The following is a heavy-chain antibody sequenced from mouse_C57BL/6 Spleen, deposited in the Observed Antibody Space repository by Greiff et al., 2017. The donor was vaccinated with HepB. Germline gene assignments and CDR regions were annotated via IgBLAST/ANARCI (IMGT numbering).Heavy chain of an antibody. V-gene: IGHV5-17*01. CDR1: GFTFSDYG. CDR3: ARPPYYSNYDWYFDV. J-gene: IGHJ1*03. CDR2: ISSGSSTI. D-gene: IGHD2-5*01. Sequence: DVKLVESGGGLVKPGGSLKLSCAASGFTFSDYGMHWVRQAPEKGLEWVAYISSGSSTIYYADTVKGRFTISRDNAKNTLFLQMTSLRSEDTAMYYCARPPYYSNYDWYFDVWGTGTTVTVSS.